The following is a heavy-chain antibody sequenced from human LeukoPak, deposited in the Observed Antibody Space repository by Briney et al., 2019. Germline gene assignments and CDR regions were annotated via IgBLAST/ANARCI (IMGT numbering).Heavy chain of an antibody. CDR3: ARETFHYYDSSGDY. CDR2: IYYSGST. V-gene: IGHV4-39*07. J-gene: IGHJ4*02. Sequence: SETLSLTCTVSGGSISSGDYYWSWIRQPPGKGLEWIGSIYYSGSTYYNPSLKSRVTISVDTSKNQFSLKLSSVTAADTAVYYCARETFHYYDSSGDYWGQGTLVTVSS. D-gene: IGHD3-22*01. CDR1: GGSISSGDYY.